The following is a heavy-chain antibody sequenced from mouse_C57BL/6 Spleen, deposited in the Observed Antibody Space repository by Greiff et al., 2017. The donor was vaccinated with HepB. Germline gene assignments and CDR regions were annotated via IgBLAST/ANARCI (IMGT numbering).Heavy chain of an antibody. V-gene: IGHV1-22*01. D-gene: IGHD2-5*01. Sequence: EVQLQQSGPELVKPGASVKMSCKASGYTFTDYNMHWVKQSHGKSLEWIGYINPNNGGTSYNQKFKGKATLTVNKSSSTAYMELRSLTSEDSAVYYCARGTIVRYYAMDYWGQGTSVTVSS. J-gene: IGHJ4*01. CDR1: GYTFTDYN. CDR3: ARGTIVRYYAMDY. CDR2: INPNNGGT.